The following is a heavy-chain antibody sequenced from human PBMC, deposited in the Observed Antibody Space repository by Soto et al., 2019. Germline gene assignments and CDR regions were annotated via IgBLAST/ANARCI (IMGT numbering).Heavy chain of an antibody. CDR2: IWYDGSNK. V-gene: IGHV3-33*01. CDR3: ARGNGVAAPDY. CDR1: GFTFSSYG. Sequence: QVQLVESGGGVVQPGRSLRLSCAASGFTFSSYGMHWVGQAPGKGLEWVAVIWYDGSNKYYADSVKGRFTISRDNSKNTRYLQMNSLRAEDTAVYYCARGNGVAAPDYWGQGTLVTVSS. J-gene: IGHJ4*02. D-gene: IGHD6-13*01.